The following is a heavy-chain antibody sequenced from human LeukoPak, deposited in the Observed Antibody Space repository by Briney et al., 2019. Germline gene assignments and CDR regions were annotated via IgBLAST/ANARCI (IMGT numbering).Heavy chain of an antibody. D-gene: IGHD2-2*01. V-gene: IGHV4-34*01. CDR3: AVRSSTICYAGRVLQR. Sequence: SETLSLTCAVYGGSFSGYYWSWIRQPPGKGLEWIGEINHSGSTNYNPSLKSRVTISVDTSKNQFSLKLSSVTGADTAVYYCAVRSSTICYAGRVLQRWGEGTLVTVSS. CDR1: GGSFSGYY. CDR2: INHSGST. J-gene: IGHJ1*01.